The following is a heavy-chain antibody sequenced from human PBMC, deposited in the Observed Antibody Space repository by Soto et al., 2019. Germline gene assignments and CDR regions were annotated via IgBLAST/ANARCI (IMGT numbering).Heavy chain of an antibody. Sequence: GGSLRLSCAASGFTFSSYAMHWVRQAPGKGLEWVALISFDGNNIFFSDSLKGRFTISRDDSKNTMYLQMNSLRAEDTAVYYCAKNAHYADTSGYYPFDYWGQGTLVTVSS. D-gene: IGHD3-22*01. CDR2: ISFDGNNI. V-gene: IGHV3-30*18. J-gene: IGHJ4*02. CDR3: AKNAHYADTSGYYPFDY. CDR1: GFTFSSYA.